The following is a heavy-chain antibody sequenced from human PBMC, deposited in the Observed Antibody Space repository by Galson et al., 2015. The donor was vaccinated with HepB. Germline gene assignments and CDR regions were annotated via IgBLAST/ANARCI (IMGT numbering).Heavy chain of an antibody. D-gene: IGHD3-9*01. CDR2: VVVGSINT. Sequence: SVKVSCKASGFTLASSAVQWVRQVRGQRLEWIGWVVVGSINTKYAHQFQERVTMTRDMSTSTVYMELSSLRSEDTAVYYCAADPRAWDVLAGYGYGMDVWGQGTTVTVPS. V-gene: IGHV1-58*01. CDR3: AADPRAWDVLAGYGYGMDV. J-gene: IGHJ6*02. CDR1: GFTLASSA.